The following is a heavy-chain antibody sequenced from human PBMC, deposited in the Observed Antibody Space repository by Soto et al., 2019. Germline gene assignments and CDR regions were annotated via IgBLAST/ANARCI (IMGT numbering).Heavy chain of an antibody. CDR3: ARDGYNWNVPNDY. Sequence: GGSLRLSCAASGFTFSTYAMHWVRQAPGKGLEWVAIISYDGGNRYYADSVKGRFTISKDNSKNTLYLQMNSLRAEDTAVYYCARDGYNWNVPNDYWGQGTLVTVSS. CDR2: ISYDGGNR. V-gene: IGHV3-30-3*01. CDR1: GFTFSTYA. D-gene: IGHD1-1*01. J-gene: IGHJ4*02.